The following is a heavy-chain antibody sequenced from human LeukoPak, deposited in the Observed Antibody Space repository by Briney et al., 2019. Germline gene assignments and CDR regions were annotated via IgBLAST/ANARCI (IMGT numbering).Heavy chain of an antibody. CDR2: IYHSGST. CDR1: GGSICSGGYS. CDR3: ARAVSDGGSFDC. Sequence: SETLSLTCTVSGGSICSGGYSWSWIRQPPGKGLEWNGYIYHSGSTYYNPSLKSRVTISVDRSKIQFSLKLSSVTAADTAAYYCARAVSDGGSFDCWGQGTLVTVSS. V-gene: IGHV4-30-2*01. J-gene: IGHJ4*02. D-gene: IGHD6-25*01.